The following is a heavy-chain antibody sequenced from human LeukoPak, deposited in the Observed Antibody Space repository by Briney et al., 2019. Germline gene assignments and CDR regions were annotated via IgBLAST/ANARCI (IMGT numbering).Heavy chain of an antibody. Sequence: SETLSLTCTVSGGSISSSSYYWGWIRQPPGKGLEWIGSIYYSGSTNYNPSLKSRVTISVDTSKNQFSLKLSSVTAADTAVYYCARRFEAVALDYWGQGTLVTVSS. D-gene: IGHD6-19*01. CDR2: IYYSGST. V-gene: IGHV4-39*07. J-gene: IGHJ4*02. CDR1: GGSISSSSYY. CDR3: ARRFEAVALDY.